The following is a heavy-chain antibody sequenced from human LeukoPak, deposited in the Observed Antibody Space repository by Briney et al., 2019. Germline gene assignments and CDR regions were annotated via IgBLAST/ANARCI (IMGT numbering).Heavy chain of an antibody. J-gene: IGHJ4*02. CDR2: IRQDGSEK. CDR1: GFTFSKVW. D-gene: IGHD5-12*01. Sequence: GGSLRLSCEASGFTFSKVWMSWVRQAPGKGLEWVANIRQDGSEKYYVDSVKGRFTISRDNAKNSLYLQMNSLRAEDTAVYYCARDLLLDIVATSIFDYWGQGTLVTVSS. V-gene: IGHV3-7*01. CDR3: ARDLLLDIVATSIFDY.